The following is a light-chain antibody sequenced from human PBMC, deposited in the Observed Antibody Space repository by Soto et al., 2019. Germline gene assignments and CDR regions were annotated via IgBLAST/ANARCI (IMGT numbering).Light chain of an antibody. CDR1: SSDVGGYTY. J-gene: IGLJ1*01. V-gene: IGLV2-14*01. Sequence: QSVLTQPASVSGSPGQSITLSCTGTSSDVGGYTYVSWYQQHPGKAPKLMIYEVSNRPSGVSNRFSGSKSGNTASLTISGLQAEDEADYYCSSHTSSSTTVFGTGTKLTVL. CDR2: EVS. CDR3: SSHTSSSTTV.